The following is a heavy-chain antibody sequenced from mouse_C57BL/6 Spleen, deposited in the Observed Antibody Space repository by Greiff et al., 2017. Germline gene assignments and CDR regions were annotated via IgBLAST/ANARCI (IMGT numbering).Heavy chain of an antibody. V-gene: IGHV1-39*01. CDR1: GYSFTDYN. D-gene: IGHD1-1*01. CDR2: INPNYGTT. J-gene: IGHJ1*03. Sequence: QLQQSGPELVKPGASVMISCKASGYSFTDYNMNWVKQSNGKSLEWIGVINPNYGTTSYNQKFKGKATLTVDQSSSKAYMQLNSLTSEDSAVYYCARNYGSSYRSYWYFDVWGTGTTVTVSS. CDR3: ARNYGSSYRSYWYFDV.